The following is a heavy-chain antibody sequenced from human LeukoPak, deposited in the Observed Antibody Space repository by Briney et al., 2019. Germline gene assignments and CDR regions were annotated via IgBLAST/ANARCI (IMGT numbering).Heavy chain of an antibody. CDR3: AKTPYDSSGYYPHV. CDR1: GFTFSSYG. D-gene: IGHD3-22*01. CDR2: ISYDGSNK. V-gene: IGHV3-30*18. Sequence: PGRSLRLSCAASGFTFSSYGMHWVRQAPGKGLEWVAVISYDGSNKYYADSVKGRFTISRDNSKNTLYLQMNSLRAEDTAVYYCAKTPYDSSGYYPHVWGQGTLVTVSS. J-gene: IGHJ4*02.